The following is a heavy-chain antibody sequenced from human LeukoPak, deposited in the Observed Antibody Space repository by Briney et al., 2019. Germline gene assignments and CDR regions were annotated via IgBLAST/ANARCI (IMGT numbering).Heavy chain of an antibody. CDR1: GYTFTSYY. D-gene: IGHD3-9*01. CDR3: ARVATDYDILTGYYTEYYFDY. J-gene: IGHJ4*02. Sequence: ASVKVSCKASGYTFTSYYMHWVRQAPGQGLEWMGLINPSGGSTSYAQKFQGRVTMTRDTSTSTVYMELSSLRSEDTAVYYCARVATDYDILTGYYTEYYFDYWGQGTLVTVSS. CDR2: INPSGGST. V-gene: IGHV1-46*01.